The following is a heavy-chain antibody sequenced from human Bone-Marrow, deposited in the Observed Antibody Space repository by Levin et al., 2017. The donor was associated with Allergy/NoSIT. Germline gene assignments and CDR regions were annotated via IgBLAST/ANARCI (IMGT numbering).Heavy chain of an antibody. CDR1: GYTFTTYS. Sequence: ASVKVSCKGSGYTFTTYSINWVRQAPGQGLEWMGWINTNTGTPTYGQDFTGRFVFSVDTSVSTAYLEINSLKPDDTPVYYCARDPLHCSGNSCSSHGMDGWGQGTTVTVSS. D-gene: IGHD2-15*01. V-gene: IGHV7-4-1*02. J-gene: IGHJ6*02. CDR2: INTNTGTP. CDR3: ARDPLHCSGNSCSSHGMDG.